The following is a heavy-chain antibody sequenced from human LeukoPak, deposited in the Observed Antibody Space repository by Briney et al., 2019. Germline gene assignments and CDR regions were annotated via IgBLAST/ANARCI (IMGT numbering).Heavy chain of an antibody. CDR1: GYTFTSYA. V-gene: IGHV1-3*01. Sequence: GASVKVSCKASGYTFTSYAMHWVRQAPGQRLEWMGWINAGNGNTKYSQKFQGRVTITRDTSASTAYMELSSLRSEDTAVYYCARAPNPRYSYGNALDYWGQGTLVTVSS. J-gene: IGHJ4*02. CDR2: INAGNGNT. CDR3: ARAPNPRYSYGNALDY. D-gene: IGHD5-18*01.